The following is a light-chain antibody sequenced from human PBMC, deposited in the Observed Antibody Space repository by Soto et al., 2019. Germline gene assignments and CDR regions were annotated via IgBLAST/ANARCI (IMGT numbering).Light chain of an antibody. CDR1: SSNIGSNF. Sequence: QSVLTQPPSVSGTPGQRVTISCSGSSSNIGSNFVYWYQQLPGTAPTLLIYRNDQRPSGVPDRFSGSWSGTSASLAISGLRSADEADYYCAVWDDSLSGVVFGGGTKLTVL. CDR2: RND. CDR3: AVWDDSLSGVV. J-gene: IGLJ2*01. V-gene: IGLV1-47*01.